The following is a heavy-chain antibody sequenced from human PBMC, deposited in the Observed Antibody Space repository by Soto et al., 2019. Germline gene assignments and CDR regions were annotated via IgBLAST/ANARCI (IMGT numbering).Heavy chain of an antibody. J-gene: IGHJ6*02. CDR1: GGTFSSYA. CDR3: ARTGSIAARPGGNYYYGMDV. CDR2: IIPIFGTA. V-gene: IGHV1-69*12. Sequence: QVQLVQSGAEVKKPGSSVKVSCKASGGTFSSYAISWVRQAPGQGLEWMGGIIPIFGTANYAQKFQGRVTFTADESTSTAYMELSSLRSENTAVYYCARTGSIAARPGGNYYYGMDVWGQGTTVTVSS. D-gene: IGHD6-6*01.